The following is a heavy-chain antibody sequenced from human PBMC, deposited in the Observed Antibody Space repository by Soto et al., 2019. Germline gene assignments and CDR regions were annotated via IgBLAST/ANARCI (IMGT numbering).Heavy chain of an antibody. D-gene: IGHD2-15*01. CDR1: GYTFTSYG. J-gene: IGHJ4*02. Sequence: QVQLVQSGAEVKKPGASVKVSCKASGYTFTSYGVSGVRQAPGQGLEWMGWVSAYNVKTNYAQTLQGRVTMTTDTSTSTAYMELRSLRSDDTAVYYCARDVNIVVVVAATRYFDCWRQGTLATDSS. CDR3: ARDVNIVVVVAATRYFDC. CDR2: VSAYNVKT. V-gene: IGHV1-18*01.